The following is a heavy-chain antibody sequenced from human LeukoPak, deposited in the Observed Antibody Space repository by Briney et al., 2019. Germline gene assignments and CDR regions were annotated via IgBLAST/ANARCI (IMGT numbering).Heavy chain of an antibody. CDR3: ARTTEGYCSSASCFGFSYSYYMDV. CDR2: IYYSGST. Sequence: SETLSLTCTVSGGSISSSGYYWGWIRQPPGKGLEWIGSIYYSGSTNYNPSLKSRVTISVDTSKNQFSLKLSSVIAADTAVYYCARTTEGYCSSASCFGFSYSYYMDVWGKGTTVTISS. J-gene: IGHJ6*03. CDR1: GGSISSSGYY. D-gene: IGHD2-2*01. V-gene: IGHV4-39*07.